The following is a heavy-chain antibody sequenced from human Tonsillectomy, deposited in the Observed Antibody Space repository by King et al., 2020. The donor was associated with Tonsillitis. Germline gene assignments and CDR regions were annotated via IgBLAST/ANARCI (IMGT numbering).Heavy chain of an antibody. CDR3: AREEWELSWAGSAYWFDP. J-gene: IGHJ5*02. D-gene: IGHD1-26*01. CDR2: LNAGNGNA. V-gene: IGHV1-3*01. Sequence: VQLVQSGAEVKKPGASVKVSCKASGYTFSRSPIHWVRQAPGQRLEWMGWLNAGNGNAKYSQKFQDRVTITSDTSASTAYMELRSLTSEDTAVYYCAREEWELSWAGSAYWFDPWGQGTLVTVSS. CDR1: GYTFSRSP.